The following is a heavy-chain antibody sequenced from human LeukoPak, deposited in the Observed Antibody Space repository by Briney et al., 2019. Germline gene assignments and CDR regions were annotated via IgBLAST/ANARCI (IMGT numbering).Heavy chain of an antibody. J-gene: IGHJ3*02. CDR1: GFTFSSYA. CDR2: LSGSGGAT. V-gene: IGHV3-23*01. D-gene: IGHD3-3*01. CDR3: ARIGVGNVTGALDI. Sequence: GGSLRLSCAASGFTFSSYAMTWVRQAPGKGLEWVSALSGSGGATFYADSVKGRFTISRDNSKNSLSMQMNSLGVEDTAVFYCARIGVGNVTGALDIWGQGTMVTVSS.